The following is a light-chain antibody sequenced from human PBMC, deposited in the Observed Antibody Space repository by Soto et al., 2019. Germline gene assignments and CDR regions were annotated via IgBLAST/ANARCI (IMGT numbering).Light chain of an antibody. CDR3: QQSDT. CDR2: RTS. J-gene: IGKJ5*01. V-gene: IGKV3-15*01. CDR1: QSISSN. Sequence: VMTQSPATLSVSPGERPTLSCRASQSISSNLAWYQQKPGQAPRLLMFRTSSRATGFPARFSGSGSGTDFTLTISRLEPEDFAVYYCQQSDTFGQGTRLEIK.